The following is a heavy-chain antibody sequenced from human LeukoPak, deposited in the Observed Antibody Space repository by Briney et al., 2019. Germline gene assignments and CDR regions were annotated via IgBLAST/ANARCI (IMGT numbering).Heavy chain of an antibody. CDR1: GYTFTDYY. CDR3: ARDPNYYYDSSGYSSNAFDI. V-gene: IGHV1-18*04. Sequence: ASVKVSCKASGYTFTDYYMHWVRQAPGQGLEWMGWISAYNGNTNYAQKLQGRVTMTTDTSTSTAYMELRSLRSDDTAVYYCARDPNYYYDSSGYSSNAFDIWGQGTMVTVSS. D-gene: IGHD3-22*01. CDR2: ISAYNGNT. J-gene: IGHJ3*02.